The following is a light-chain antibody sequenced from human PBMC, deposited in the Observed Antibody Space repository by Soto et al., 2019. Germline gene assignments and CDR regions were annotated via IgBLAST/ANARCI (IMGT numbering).Light chain of an antibody. CDR2: GAS. V-gene: IGKV3-20*01. Sequence: EIVLTQSPGTPSLSPGERATLSCRASQSVSSSYLAWYQQKPGQAPRLLIYGASSRATGIPGRFSGSGSGTDFTLTISRLEPEDFAVYYCQQYGSSPLTFGGGTRWIS. CDR1: QSVSSSY. J-gene: IGKJ4*01. CDR3: QQYGSSPLT.